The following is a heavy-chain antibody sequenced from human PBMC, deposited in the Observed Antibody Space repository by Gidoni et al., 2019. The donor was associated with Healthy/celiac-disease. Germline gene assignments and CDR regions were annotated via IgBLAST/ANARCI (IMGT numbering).Heavy chain of an antibody. D-gene: IGHD5-12*01. CDR2: ISGSGGST. Sequence: EVQLLESGGGLVQPGGSLRLSCAASGFTFSSYAMSWVRQAPGKGLEWVSAISGSGGSTYYADSVKGRFTISRDNSKNTLYLQMNSLRAEDTAVYYCAKDRDVEMATIWSDYFDYWGQGTLVTVSS. CDR3: AKDRDVEMATIWSDYFDY. V-gene: IGHV3-23*01. CDR1: GFTFSSYA. J-gene: IGHJ4*02.